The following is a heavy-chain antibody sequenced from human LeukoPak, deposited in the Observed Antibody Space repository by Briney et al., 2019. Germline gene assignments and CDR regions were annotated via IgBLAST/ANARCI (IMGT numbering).Heavy chain of an antibody. CDR2: INPSGGST. D-gene: IGHD3-22*01. CDR3: ARAQTYYYDSSGYFENWFDP. CDR1: GYTFTSYY. J-gene: IGHJ5*02. V-gene: IGHV1-46*01. Sequence: ASVKVSCKASGYTFTSYYMHWMRQAPGQGLEWMGIINPSGGSTSYAQKFQGRVTMTRDTSTSTVYMELSSLRSEDTAVYYCARAQTYYYDSSGYFENWFDPWGQGTLVTVSS.